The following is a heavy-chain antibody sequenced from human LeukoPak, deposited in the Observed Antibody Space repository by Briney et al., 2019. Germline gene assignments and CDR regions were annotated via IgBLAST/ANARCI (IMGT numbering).Heavy chain of an antibody. V-gene: IGHV3-23*01. CDR3: ANPPLEPPFDY. CDR1: GFTFSSYA. J-gene: IGHJ4*02. Sequence: GGSLRLSCAASGFTFSSYAMSWVRQAPGKGLECVSAISGSGGSTYYADSVKGRFTISRDNSKNTLYLQMNSLRAEDTAVYYCANPPLEPPFDYWGQGTPVTVSS. D-gene: IGHD1-1*01. CDR2: ISGSGGST.